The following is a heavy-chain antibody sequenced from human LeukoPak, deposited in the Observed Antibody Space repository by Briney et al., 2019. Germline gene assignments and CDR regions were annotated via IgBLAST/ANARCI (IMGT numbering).Heavy chain of an antibody. J-gene: IGHJ3*02. Sequence: SQALSLTCTLSGGSISSGGYYWSWIRQHPGKGLDWIGYIYYSESTYYNPSLKSRVTISVDTSKNQFSLKVSSVTAADTAVYYCARPPRRVPYAFDIWGQGTMVTVSS. CDR1: GGSISSGGYY. CDR2: IYYSEST. D-gene: IGHD6-6*01. V-gene: IGHV4-31*03. CDR3: ARPPRRVPYAFDI.